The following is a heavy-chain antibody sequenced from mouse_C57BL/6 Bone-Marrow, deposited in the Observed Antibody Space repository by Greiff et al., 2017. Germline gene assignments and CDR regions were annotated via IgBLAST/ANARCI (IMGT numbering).Heavy chain of an antibody. CDR2: IDPSDSYT. V-gene: IGHV1-69*01. Sequence: QVQLQQPGAELVMPGASVKLSCKASGYTFTSYWMHWVQQRPGQGLEWIGEIDPSDSYTNYTQKFKGKSTLTVDKSSSTAYLQLSRLTSEDAAVYYCASGHGGYGGFAYWGQGTLVTVSA. D-gene: IGHD2-13*01. J-gene: IGHJ3*01. CDR1: GYTFTSYW. CDR3: ASGHGGYGGFAY.